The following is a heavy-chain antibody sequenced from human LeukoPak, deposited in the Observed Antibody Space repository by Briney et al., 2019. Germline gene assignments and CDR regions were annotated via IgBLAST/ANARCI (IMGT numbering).Heavy chain of an antibody. CDR1: GYTFTSYY. Sequence: ASVTVSCKASGYTFTSYYMHWVRQAPGQGREWMGIINPSGGSTSYAQKFQGRVTMSRDTSTSTVYMELSSLRSEDTAVYYCASGEYCSSTSCSPRIDAFDIWGQGTMVTVSS. CDR2: INPSGGST. V-gene: IGHV1-46*01. CDR3: ASGEYCSSTSCSPRIDAFDI. J-gene: IGHJ3*02. D-gene: IGHD2-2*01.